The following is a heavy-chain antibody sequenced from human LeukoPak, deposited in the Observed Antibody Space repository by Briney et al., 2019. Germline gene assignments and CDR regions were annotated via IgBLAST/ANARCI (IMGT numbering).Heavy chain of an antibody. J-gene: IGHJ3*02. Sequence: GGSLRLSCVASGFTLSSHNINWVRQAPGKGLEWVSHISSSGSITYYGDSAKGRITISRDNAKNSVSLYMNSLRAEDSAVYYCARPGITAFDIWGQGTMVTVSS. D-gene: IGHD3-10*01. V-gene: IGHV3-48*01. CDR1: GFTLSSHN. CDR2: ISSSGSIT. CDR3: ARPGITAFDI.